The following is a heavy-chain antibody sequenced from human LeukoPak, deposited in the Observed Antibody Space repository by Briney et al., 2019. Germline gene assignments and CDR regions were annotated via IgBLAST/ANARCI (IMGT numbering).Heavy chain of an antibody. V-gene: IGHV4-38-2*01. Sequence: SETLSLTCAVSGYSISSGYYWGWIRQPPGKGLEWIGSIYHSGSTYYNPSLKSRVTISVDTSKNQFSLKLSSVTAADTAVYYCARRLGKWGQGTLVTVSS. CDR1: GYSISSGYY. CDR3: ARRLGK. CDR2: IYHSGST. D-gene: IGHD1-1*01. J-gene: IGHJ4*02.